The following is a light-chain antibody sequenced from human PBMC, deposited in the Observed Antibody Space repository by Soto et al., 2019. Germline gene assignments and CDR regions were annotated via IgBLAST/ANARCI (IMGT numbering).Light chain of an antibody. J-gene: IGLJ1*01. Sequence: QSALTQPASVSGSPGQSITISCTATSSDVGAYNYVSWYQQHPGKAPKLMIYEVSNRPSGVSNRFSGSKSGNAASLTISGLQAKDEADYYCSSYTSSSTYVFGTGTKLTVL. V-gene: IGLV2-14*01. CDR1: SSDVGAYNY. CDR2: EVS. CDR3: SSYTSSSTYV.